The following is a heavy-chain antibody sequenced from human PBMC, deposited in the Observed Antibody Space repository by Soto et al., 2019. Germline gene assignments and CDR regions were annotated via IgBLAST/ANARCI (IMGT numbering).Heavy chain of an antibody. CDR3: ARDLSGYSSGLNNWFDP. D-gene: IGHD6-19*01. CDR1: GDSVSINSAA. Sequence: PSQTLSLTCAISGDSVSINSAAWNLIRQSPSRGLEWLGRTYYRSKWYNDYAVSVKSRITINPDTSKNQFSLQLNSVTPEDTAVYYCARDLSGYSSGLNNWFDPWGQGTLVTVSS. V-gene: IGHV6-1*01. J-gene: IGHJ5*02. CDR2: TYYRSKWYN.